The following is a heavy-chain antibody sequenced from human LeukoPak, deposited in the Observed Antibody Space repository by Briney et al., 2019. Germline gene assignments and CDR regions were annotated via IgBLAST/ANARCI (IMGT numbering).Heavy chain of an antibody. Sequence: GGSLRLSCAASGFTFSDYYMSWIRQAPGKGLEWVANIKQDGSEKYYVDSVKGRFTISRDNAKNSLYLQMNSLRAGDTAVYYCARGPTMAYGSDYWGQGTLLTVSS. D-gene: IGHD3-10*01. CDR3: ARGPTMAYGSDY. J-gene: IGHJ4*02. CDR2: IKQDGSEK. CDR1: GFTFSDYY. V-gene: IGHV3-7*04.